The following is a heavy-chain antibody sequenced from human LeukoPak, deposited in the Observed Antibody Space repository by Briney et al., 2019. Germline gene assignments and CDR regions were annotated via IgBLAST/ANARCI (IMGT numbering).Heavy chain of an antibody. J-gene: IGHJ4*02. CDR1: RLLYSLYC. CDR2: MNSDRSST. Sequence: GRALRLPCTASRLLYSLYCMHCVRQPRGKGLEWVSHMNSDRSSTNYADTVKGRLTTSRDNAKNALYLQMSGLRVEDTAVYYCVRDLVYGTGDQRFDYWGQGTLVTVSS. CDR3: VRDLVYGTGDQRFDY. V-gene: IGHV3-74*01. D-gene: IGHD7-27*01.